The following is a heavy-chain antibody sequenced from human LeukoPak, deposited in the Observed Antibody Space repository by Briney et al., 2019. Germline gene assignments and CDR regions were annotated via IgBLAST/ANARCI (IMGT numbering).Heavy chain of an antibody. CDR3: AKGHRYCTSGNCNSAVDY. D-gene: IGHD2-15*01. CDR1: GFTFSSYA. CDR2: ISGSGATT. J-gene: IGHJ4*02. V-gene: IGHV3-23*01. Sequence: GGSLRLSCAASGFTFSSYAMSWVRQAPGKGLEWVSAISGSGATTYYADSVKGRFTISRDSSMNTLYLQMNSLRAEDTAVYYCAKGHRYCTSGNCNSAVDYWGQGTLVTVSS.